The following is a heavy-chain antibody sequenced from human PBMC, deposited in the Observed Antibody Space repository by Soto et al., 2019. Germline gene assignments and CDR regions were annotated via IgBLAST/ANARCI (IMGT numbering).Heavy chain of an antibody. V-gene: IGHV1-69*04. CDR2: IIPILGIA. CDR1: GGTFSSYT. CDR3: ARDGSGSYPGVNGFDP. J-gene: IGHJ5*02. Sequence: SVKVSCKASGGTFSSYTISWVRQAPGQGLEWMGRIIPILGIANYAQKFQGRVTITADKSTSTAYMELSSLRSEDTAVYYCARDGSGSYPGVNGFDPWGQGTLVTVSS. D-gene: IGHD1-26*01.